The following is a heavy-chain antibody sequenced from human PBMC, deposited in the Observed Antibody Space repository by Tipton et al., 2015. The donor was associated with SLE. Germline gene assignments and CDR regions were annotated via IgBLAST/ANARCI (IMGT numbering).Heavy chain of an antibody. D-gene: IGHD3-9*01. CDR2: IYYSGST. Sequence: TLSLTCTVSGGSISSSSYYWGWIRQPPGKGLEWIGSIYYSGSTYYNPSLKSRVTISVDTSKNQFSLKLSSVTAADTAVYYCARVHYDILTGYGFDFWGQGTLVTVSS. CDR1: GGSISSSSYY. V-gene: IGHV4-39*07. CDR3: ARVHYDILTGYGFDF. J-gene: IGHJ4*02.